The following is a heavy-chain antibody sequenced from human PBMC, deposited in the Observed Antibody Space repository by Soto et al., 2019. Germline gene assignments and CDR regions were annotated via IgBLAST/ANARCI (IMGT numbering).Heavy chain of an antibody. CDR2: IYYTGST. J-gene: IGHJ4*02. V-gene: IGHV4-59*01. D-gene: IGHD6-13*01. Sequence: SETLSLTCTVSCDSINNYYWSWIRQPPGKRLEWIGYIYYTGSTTYNPSLEIRVTMSVDTSNNQFSLKLSSVNAADTAVYYCAKYRRTEAEGFTLDYWGRGTLVTVSS. CDR1: CDSINNYY. CDR3: AKYRRTEAEGFTLDY.